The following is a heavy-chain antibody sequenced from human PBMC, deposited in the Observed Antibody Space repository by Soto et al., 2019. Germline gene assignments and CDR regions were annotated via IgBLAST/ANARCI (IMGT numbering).Heavy chain of an antibody. Sequence: SETLSLTCTVSGGSISSSSYYWGWIRQPPGKGLEWIGNIYYSGSTYYNPSLKSRVTISVDTSKNQFSLKLSSVTAADTAVYYCARRIVVVPAAKSTPFDYWGQGTLVTVSS. CDR1: GGSISSSSYY. CDR3: ARRIVVVPAAKSTPFDY. V-gene: IGHV4-39*07. CDR2: IYYSGST. D-gene: IGHD2-2*01. J-gene: IGHJ4*02.